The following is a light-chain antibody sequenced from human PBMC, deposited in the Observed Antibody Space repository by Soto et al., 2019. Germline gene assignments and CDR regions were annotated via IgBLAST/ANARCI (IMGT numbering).Light chain of an antibody. V-gene: IGKV1-5*03. J-gene: IGKJ1*01. CDR3: QQYNNIGT. Sequence: DIQMTQSPSTLSASVGDRVTITCRASQSISSWLAWYQQKPGKAPKLLIYKASSLESGVPSRFSGSGSGTEFTLTISSLQPDDFATYYCQQYNNIGTFGQGTKVDIK. CDR2: KAS. CDR1: QSISSW.